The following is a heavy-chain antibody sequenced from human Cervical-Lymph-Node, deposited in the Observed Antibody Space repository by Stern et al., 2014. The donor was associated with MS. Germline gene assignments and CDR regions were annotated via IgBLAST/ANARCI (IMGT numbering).Heavy chain of an antibody. J-gene: IGHJ5*01. V-gene: IGHV4-59*01. Sequence: QVQLQESGPGLVKPSETLSLTCTVSGGSIYNYYWTWIRQPPGKGLEWIWHIDYSGSTNYNPSLESRVTMSVDSSKNEFSLILPSVTAADTAVYYCARALRNAYTWFDPWGQGTLVTVSS. CDR2: IDYSGST. CDR1: GGSIYNYY. D-gene: IGHD2-2*01. CDR3: ARALRNAYTWFDP.